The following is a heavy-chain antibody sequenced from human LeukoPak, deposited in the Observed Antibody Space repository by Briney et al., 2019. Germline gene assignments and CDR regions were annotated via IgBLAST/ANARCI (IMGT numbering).Heavy chain of an antibody. J-gene: IGHJ6*03. CDR1: GFTFSTYT. Sequence: GGSLRLSCAVSGFTFSTYTMNWVRQAPGKGLEWVSSISSSSNYIYYADSVRGRFTISRDNAKNSLSLQMNSLRAEDTAVYSCARDRLLEDRDYNSYYYMDVWGIGTTVTVSS. CDR2: ISSSSNYI. CDR3: ARDRLLEDRDYNSYYYMDV. V-gene: IGHV3-21*01. D-gene: IGHD1-1*01.